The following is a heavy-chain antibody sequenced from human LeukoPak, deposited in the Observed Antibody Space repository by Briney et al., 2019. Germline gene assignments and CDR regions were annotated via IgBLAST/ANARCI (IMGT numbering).Heavy chain of an antibody. CDR3: ARGYCSSTSCYVDWFDP. Sequence: GGSLRLSCAASGFTFSNAWMSWVRQAPGKGLEWVSVIYSGGSTYYADSVKGRFTISRDNSKNTLYLQMNSLRAEDTAVYYCARGYCSSTSCYVDWFDPWGQGTLVTVSS. CDR2: IYSGGST. J-gene: IGHJ5*02. V-gene: IGHV3-66*01. D-gene: IGHD2-2*01. CDR1: GFTFSNAW.